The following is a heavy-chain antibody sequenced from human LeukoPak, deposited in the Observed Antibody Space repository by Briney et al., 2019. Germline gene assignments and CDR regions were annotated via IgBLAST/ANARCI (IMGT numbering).Heavy chain of an antibody. D-gene: IGHD5-12*01. CDR3: AKAREACTATIGAVFDY. Sequence: GGSLTLSCAASGFTFSIFGMEGLRQAPRKGREGVGDISYDGSSKDYADSVTGRFTISRDNSKNTLYLQMNSLRAEDPAVYYCAKAREACTATIGAVFDYWGQGTLVTVSS. CDR1: GFTFSIFG. CDR2: ISYDGSSK. J-gene: IGHJ4*02. V-gene: IGHV3-30*18.